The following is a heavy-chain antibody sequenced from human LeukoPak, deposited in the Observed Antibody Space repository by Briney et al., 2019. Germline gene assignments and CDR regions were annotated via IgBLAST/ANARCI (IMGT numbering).Heavy chain of an antibody. CDR3: ARDLSDDGSPYTHYGMAV. CDR2: TYYSGST. J-gene: IGHJ6*02. V-gene: IGHV4-30-4*07. Sequence: MTSQTLSLTCAVSGGSISTSGYSWSWIRQPPGEGLEWIGYTYYSGSTYYNPSLKSRVTISVDTSKNQLSLNLSSVTAADTAVYYCARDLSDDGSPYTHYGMAVWGQGTTVTVSS. D-gene: IGHD3-16*01. CDR1: GGSISTSGYS.